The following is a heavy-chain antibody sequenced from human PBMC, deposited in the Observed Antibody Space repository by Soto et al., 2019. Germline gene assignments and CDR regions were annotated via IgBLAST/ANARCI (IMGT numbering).Heavy chain of an antibody. CDR3: TGHLDI. J-gene: IGHJ6*02. V-gene: IGHV3-15*01. Sequence: EVQLVESGGGLVKPGGSLRLSCAASGFTFKYAWMSWGRQAPGKGLEWVGHIKSTDTGGTTDYAAPVKGRFTISKDGSANTLYLQMNCLKAEDTAMYFCTGHLDIGGQGTSVIVSS. CDR1: GFTFKYAW. CDR2: IKSTDTGGTT.